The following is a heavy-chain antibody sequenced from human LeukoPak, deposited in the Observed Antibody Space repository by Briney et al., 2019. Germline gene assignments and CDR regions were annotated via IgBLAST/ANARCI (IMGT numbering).Heavy chain of an antibody. CDR1: GGSISSGSYY. Sequence: PSETLSLTCTVSGGSISSGSYYWSWIRQPAGKGLEWIGRIYTSGSTNYNPSLKSRVTISVDTSKNQFSLKLSSVTAADTAVYYCAGVAYCGGDCYRFDYWGQGTLVTVSS. J-gene: IGHJ4*02. D-gene: IGHD2-21*02. CDR2: IYTSGST. V-gene: IGHV4-61*02. CDR3: AGVAYCGGDCYRFDY.